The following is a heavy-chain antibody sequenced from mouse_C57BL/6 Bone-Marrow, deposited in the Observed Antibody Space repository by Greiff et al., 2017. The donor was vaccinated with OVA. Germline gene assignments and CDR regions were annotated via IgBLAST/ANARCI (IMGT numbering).Heavy chain of an antibody. Sequence: EVQLQQSGPELVKPGASVKIPCKASGYTFTDYNMDWVKQSHGKSLEWIGAINPNNGGTIYNQKFKGKATLTVDKSSSTAYMELRSLTSEDTAVYYCARGLHYFDYWGQGTTLTVSS. CDR2: INPNNGGT. J-gene: IGHJ2*01. V-gene: IGHV1-18*01. CDR3: ARGLHYFDY. CDR1: GYTFTDYN.